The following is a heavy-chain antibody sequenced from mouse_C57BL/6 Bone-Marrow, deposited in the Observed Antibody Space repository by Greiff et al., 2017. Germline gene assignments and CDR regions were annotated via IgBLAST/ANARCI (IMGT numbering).Heavy chain of an antibody. J-gene: IGHJ3*01. V-gene: IGHV14-4*01. CDR2: IDPEIGDT. D-gene: IGHD1-1*01. CDR3: AREGGYYGAY. Sequence: VQLKESGAELVRPGASVKLSCTASGFNIKDDYIHWVKQRPEQGLEWIGWIDPEIGDTEYAPKFQGKATITADTSSNTAYLQLSSLTSADTAVDYCAREGGYYGAYWGQGTLVTVSA. CDR1: GFNIKDDY.